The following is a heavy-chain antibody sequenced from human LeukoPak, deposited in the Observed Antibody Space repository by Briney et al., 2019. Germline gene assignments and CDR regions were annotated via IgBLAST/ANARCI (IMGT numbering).Heavy chain of an antibody. D-gene: IGHD2-15*01. Sequence: SQTLSLTCTVSGGSISSGDYYWSWIRQPPGKGLEWIGYIYYSGSTYYNPSLKSRVTISVDTSKNQFSLKLSSVTAADTAVYYCASGAYSKDYAITEDYWGQGTLVTVSS. CDR1: GGSISSGDYY. CDR2: IYYSGST. V-gene: IGHV4-30-4*08. J-gene: IGHJ4*02. CDR3: ASGAYSKDYAITEDY.